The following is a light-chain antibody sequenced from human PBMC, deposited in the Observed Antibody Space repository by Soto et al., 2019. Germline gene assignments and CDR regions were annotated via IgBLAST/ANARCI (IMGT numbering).Light chain of an antibody. J-gene: IGLJ1*01. Sequence: QSALTQPASVSGSPGQSITISCTGTSSDVGAYNYVSWYQQHPGKAPKLIIFEVSLRPSAVSNRFSASKSGNTASLTISGLQPEDEADYYCSSYTSSSTLYVFGTGTKVTVL. V-gene: IGLV2-14*01. CDR1: SSDVGAYNY. CDR2: EVS. CDR3: SSYTSSSTLYV.